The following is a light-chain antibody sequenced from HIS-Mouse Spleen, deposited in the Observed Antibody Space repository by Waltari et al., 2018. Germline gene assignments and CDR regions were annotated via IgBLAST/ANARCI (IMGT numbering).Light chain of an antibody. J-gene: IGLJ3*02. V-gene: IGLV8-61*01. CDR3: VLYMGSGISV. CDR2: STN. Sequence: QTVVTQEPSFSVSPGGTVTLTCGLSSGSVSTSYYPSWYQQTPGQARRTLIYSTNSRSSGVPVRFSGAILGNKAALTITGAQADDESDYDCVLYMGSGISVFGGGTKRTVL. CDR1: SGSVSTSYY.